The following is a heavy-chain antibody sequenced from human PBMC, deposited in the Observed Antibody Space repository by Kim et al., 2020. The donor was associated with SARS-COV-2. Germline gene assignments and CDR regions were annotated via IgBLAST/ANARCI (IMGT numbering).Heavy chain of an antibody. D-gene: IGHD5-18*01. CDR2: IDPGNGNT. J-gene: IGHJ2*01. CDR3: ARDGYNWYFDL. CDR1: GYTFTSYA. V-gene: IGHV1-3*01. Sequence: ASVKVSCKASGYTFTSYAMHWVRQAPGQRLEWMGWIDPGNGNTKYSEKFQGRVAITRDTSASTAYMELSSLRSEDTAVYYCARDGYNWYFDLWGRGTLVTVSS.